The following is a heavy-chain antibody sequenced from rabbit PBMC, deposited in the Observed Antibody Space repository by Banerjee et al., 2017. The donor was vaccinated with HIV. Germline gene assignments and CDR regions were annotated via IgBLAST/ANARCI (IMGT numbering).Heavy chain of an antibody. Sequence: QEQLKESGGGLVQPGGSLKLTCTASGFSFSSGYDMCWVRQAPGKGLEWIGCLYTGGGTTYYASWAKGRFTISKTSSTTVTLQMTSLTAADTATYFCARGAWYSGYDLWGQGTLVTVS. CDR2: LYTGGGTT. V-gene: IGHV1S45*01. J-gene: IGHJ4*01. CDR1: GFSFSSGYD. D-gene: IGHD1-1*01. CDR3: ARGAWYSGYDL.